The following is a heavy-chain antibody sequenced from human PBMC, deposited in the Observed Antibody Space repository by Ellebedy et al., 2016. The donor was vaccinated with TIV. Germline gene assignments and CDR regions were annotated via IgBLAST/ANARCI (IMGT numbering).Heavy chain of an antibody. CDR1: GFTFSSYS. D-gene: IGHD5-12*01. CDR3: ARGKATILYYYYGMDV. V-gene: IGHV3-21*04. CDR2: ISSSSSYI. J-gene: IGHJ6*02. Sequence: GESLKISXAASGFTFSSYSMNWVRQAPGKGLEWVSSISSSSSYIYYADSVKGRFTISRDNAKNSLYLQMNSLRAEDTAVYYCARGKATILYYYYGMDVWGQGTTVTVSS.